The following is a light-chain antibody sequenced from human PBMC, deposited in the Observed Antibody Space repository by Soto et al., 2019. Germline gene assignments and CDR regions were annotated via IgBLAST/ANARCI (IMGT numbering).Light chain of an antibody. Sequence: QSALTQPASVSGSPGQSITISCTGTSSDVGSYNLVSWYQQHPGKAPKLMIYEGSKRPSGVSNRFSGSKSGNTASLTISGLQAEDEADYYCCSYAGSSTFVFGTRTKLIVL. J-gene: IGLJ1*01. CDR3: CSYAGSSTFV. CDR2: EGS. V-gene: IGLV2-23*03. CDR1: SSDVGSYNL.